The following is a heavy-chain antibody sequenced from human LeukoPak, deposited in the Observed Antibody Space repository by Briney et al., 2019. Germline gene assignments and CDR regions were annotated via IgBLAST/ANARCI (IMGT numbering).Heavy chain of an antibody. D-gene: IGHD2-15*01. CDR2: INHSGST. CDR3: ARGVRYCSGGSCYSRYYGMDV. CDR1: GGSFSGYY. V-gene: IGHV4-34*01. J-gene: IGHJ6*02. Sequence: SETLSLTCAVYGGSFSGYYWSWIRQPPGKGLEWIGEINHSGSTNYNPSLKSRVTISVDTSKNQFSLKLSSVTAADTAVYYCARGVRYCSGGSCYSRYYGMDVWGQGTTVTVSS.